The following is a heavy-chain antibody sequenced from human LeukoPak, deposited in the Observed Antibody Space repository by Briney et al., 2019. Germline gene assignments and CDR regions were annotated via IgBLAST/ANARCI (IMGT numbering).Heavy chain of an antibody. J-gene: IGHJ6*02. D-gene: IGHD6-19*01. CDR3: ARGSPGYSSGWYYYYYGMDV. V-gene: IGHV3-7*01. CDR1: GFTFSSYW. CDR2: IKQDGSEK. Sequence: GGSLRLSCAASGFTFSSYWMSWVRQAPGKGPEWVANIKQDGSEKYYVDSVKGRFTISRDNAKNSLYLQMNSLRAEDTAVYYCARGSPGYSSGWYYYYYGMDVWGQGTTVTVSS.